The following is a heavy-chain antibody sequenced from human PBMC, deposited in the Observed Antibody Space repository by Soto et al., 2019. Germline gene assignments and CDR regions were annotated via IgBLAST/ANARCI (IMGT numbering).Heavy chain of an antibody. V-gene: IGHV3-53*02. Sequence: EVQLVETGGGLIQPGGSLRLSCAVSGFTVSTNYMSWVRQAPGKGLEWVSALYSGGSTYYADSVKGRFTISRDNSKNTLHLQMNSLRAEDTALYYCARHRDAFSSTFDYWGQGTLVIVSS. CDR3: ARHRDAFSSTFDY. CDR1: GFTVSTNY. J-gene: IGHJ4*02. CDR2: LYSGGST. D-gene: IGHD3-3*02.